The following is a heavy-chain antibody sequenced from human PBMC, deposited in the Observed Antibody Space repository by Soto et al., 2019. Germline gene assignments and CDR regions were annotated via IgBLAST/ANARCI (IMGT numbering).Heavy chain of an antibody. CDR3: ARDYRASYPAYYYYGMDV. J-gene: IGHJ6*02. V-gene: IGHV4-31*03. CDR1: GGSISSGGYY. D-gene: IGHD3-16*02. CDR2: IYYST. Sequence: SETLSLTCTVSGGSISSGGYYWSWIRQHPGKGQERIGYIYYSTYYNPSLKSRVTISVDTSKNQFSLKLSSVTAADTAVYYCARDYRASYPAYYYYGMDVWGQGTTVTVSS.